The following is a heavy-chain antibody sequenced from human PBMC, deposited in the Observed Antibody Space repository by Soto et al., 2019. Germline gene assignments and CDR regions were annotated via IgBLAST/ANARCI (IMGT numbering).Heavy chain of an antibody. CDR3: ARIVEIRKSIGQRYYFDY. Sequence: QLQLQESGPGLVKPSETLSLTCTVSGGSVSSTSYYWGWIRQPPGKGLEWIGSIYYSGSTYYNPSPKSRVNISVDTSKNQFSLTLSSVTAAGTAVYYCARIVEIRKSIGQRYYFDYWGQGTLVTVSS. D-gene: IGHD2-21*01. V-gene: IGHV4-39*01. CDR1: GGSVSSTSYY. J-gene: IGHJ4*02. CDR2: IYYSGST.